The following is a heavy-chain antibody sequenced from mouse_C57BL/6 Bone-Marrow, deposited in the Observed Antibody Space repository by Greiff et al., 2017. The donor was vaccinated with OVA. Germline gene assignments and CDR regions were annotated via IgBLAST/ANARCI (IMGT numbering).Heavy chain of an antibody. V-gene: IGHV1-54*01. Sequence: VQLQQSGAELVRPGTSVKVSCKASGYAFTNYLIEWVKQRPGQGLEWIGVINPGSGGTNYNEKFKGKATLTADKSSSTAYMQLSSLTSEDSAVYFCARGAYYGNYTYYAMDYWGQGTSVTVSS. D-gene: IGHD2-10*01. CDR1: GYAFTNYL. CDR2: INPGSGGT. J-gene: IGHJ4*01. CDR3: ARGAYYGNYTYYAMDY.